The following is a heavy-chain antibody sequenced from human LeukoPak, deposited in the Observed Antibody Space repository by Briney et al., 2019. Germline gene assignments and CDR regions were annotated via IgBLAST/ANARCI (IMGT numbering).Heavy chain of an antibody. CDR3: ARDSEGSSGHDY. CDR1: GFTFDDYG. Sequence: PGGFLRLSCAASGFTFDDYGMSWVRQAPGKGLEWVSGINWNGGSTGYADSVKGRFTISRDNAKNSLYLQMNSLRAEDTALYYCARDSEGSSGHDYWGQGTLVTVSS. D-gene: IGHD6-19*01. J-gene: IGHJ4*02. CDR2: INWNGGST. V-gene: IGHV3-20*04.